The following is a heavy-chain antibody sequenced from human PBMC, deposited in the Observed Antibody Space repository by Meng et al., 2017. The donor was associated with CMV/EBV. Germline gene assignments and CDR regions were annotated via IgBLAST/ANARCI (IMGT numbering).Heavy chain of an antibody. V-gene: IGHV4-34*01. CDR3: ARVWDSGWDY. D-gene: IGHD3-22*01. CDR1: GGSFSVYY. CDR2: INHSGST. Sequence: HVRLHQWGVGLFEPLEPWSLHCAVYGGSFSVYYWSWIRQPPGKWLEWIGEINHSGSTNYNPSLQSRFTISVDTSKNQFSLKLSSVTAADTAVYYCARVWDSGWDYWGQGTLVTVSS. J-gene: IGHJ4*02.